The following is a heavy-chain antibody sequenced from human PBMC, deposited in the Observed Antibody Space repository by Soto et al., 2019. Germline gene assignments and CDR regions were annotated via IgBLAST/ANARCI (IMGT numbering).Heavy chain of an antibody. D-gene: IGHD6-13*01. V-gene: IGHV5-51*01. CDR2: IYPSDSYT. Sequence: PGESLKISCRGSGYSFTSYWIGWVRQMPGKGLEWMGIIYPSDSYTNYSPSFQGHVTISADKSISTAYLQWSSLKASDTAMYYCARHVQQLVRDPWGQGTLVTVS. CDR1: GYSFTSYW. J-gene: IGHJ5*02. CDR3: ARHVQQLVRDP.